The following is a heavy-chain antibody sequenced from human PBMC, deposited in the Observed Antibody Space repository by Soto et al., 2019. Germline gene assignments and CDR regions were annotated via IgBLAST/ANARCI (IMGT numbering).Heavy chain of an antibody. D-gene: IGHD6-13*01. CDR2: ISGSGGST. CDR3: AKSRRGDSSYRYIFDY. J-gene: IGHJ4*02. Sequence: EVQLLESGGGLVQPGGSLRLSCAASGFTFSSYAMSWVRQAPGKGLEWVSAISGSGGSTYYADSVKGRFTISRDNSKNTLYLQMNSLRAEDTAVYYCAKSRRGDSSYRYIFDYWGQGTLVTVSS. CDR1: GFTFSSYA. V-gene: IGHV3-23*01.